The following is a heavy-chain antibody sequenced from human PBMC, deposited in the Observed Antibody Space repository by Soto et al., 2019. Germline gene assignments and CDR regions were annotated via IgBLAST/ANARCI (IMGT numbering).Heavy chain of an antibody. V-gene: IGHV4-30-2*01. Sequence: QLQLQESGSRLVKPSQTLSLTCAVSGASISSVGYSWSWIRQPPGKGLEWIGYIHQTGITYYNPSLNSRVTISLDRSNNQFSLNLSSVTAADTAVYFCVRDRRESNYFESWGQGTLVTVSS. J-gene: IGHJ4*02. CDR2: IHQTGIT. CDR1: GASISSVGYS. CDR3: VRDRRESNYFES.